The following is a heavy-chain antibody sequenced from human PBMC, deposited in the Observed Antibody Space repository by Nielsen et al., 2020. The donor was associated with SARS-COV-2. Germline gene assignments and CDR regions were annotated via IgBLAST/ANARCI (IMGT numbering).Heavy chain of an antibody. D-gene: IGHD3-10*01. Sequence: SGPTLVKPTQTLTLTCTFSGFSLSTTGMCVSWIRPPPGKALEWLARIEWDDDKYYRTSLKTRLSISKDTSKNQVVLTMSNMGPVDTGTYYCARIRGDGASYYYSMDVWGIGTTVTVSS. J-gene: IGHJ6*03. V-gene: IGHV2-70*11. CDR2: IEWDDDK. CDR3: ARIRGDGASYYYSMDV. CDR1: GFSLSTTGMC.